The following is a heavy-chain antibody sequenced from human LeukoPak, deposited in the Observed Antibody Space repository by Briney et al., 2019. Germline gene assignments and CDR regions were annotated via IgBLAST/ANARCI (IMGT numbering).Heavy chain of an antibody. CDR1: GGSFSGYY. J-gene: IGHJ4*02. Sequence: SETLSLTCAVYGGSFSGYYWSWIRQPPGKGLEWIGEINYSGSTNYNPSLKSRVTISVDTSKNQFSLKLSSVTAADTAVYYCARGRMWYSSGWYYFDYWGQGTLATVSS. V-gene: IGHV4-34*01. CDR2: INYSGST. D-gene: IGHD6-19*01. CDR3: ARGRMWYSSGWYYFDY.